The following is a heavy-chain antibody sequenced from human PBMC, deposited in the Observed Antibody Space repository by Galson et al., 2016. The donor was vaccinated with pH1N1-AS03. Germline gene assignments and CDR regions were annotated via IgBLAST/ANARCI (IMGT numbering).Heavy chain of an antibody. CDR1: GGSISSTDNY. CDR3: ARVRGGFNSSGGYSWYFDL. CDR2: IYYTGNT. Sequence: ETLSLTCTVSGGSISSTDNYWGWIRQPPGKGLEWIANIYYTGNTYYNPSLKSRVTISVDTSKNEFSLKLSSVTAADTAVYYCARVRGGFNSSGGYSWYFDLWGRGTLVTVSS. J-gene: IGHJ2*01. V-gene: IGHV4-39*07. D-gene: IGHD6-19*01.